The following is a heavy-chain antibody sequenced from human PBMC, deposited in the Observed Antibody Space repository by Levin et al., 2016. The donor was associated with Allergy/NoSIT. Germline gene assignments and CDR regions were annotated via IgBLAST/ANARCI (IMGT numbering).Heavy chain of an antibody. J-gene: IGHJ4*02. CDR1: GYSFTSYW. CDR2: IYPDDSDT. CDR3: ARYAGVGMTRPFDY. Sequence: GESLKISCQGSGYSFTSYWIGWVRQMPGKGLEWMGLIYPDDSDTRYSPSFQGQVIISVDKSISTAYLQWSSLKASDTAMYYCARYAGVGMTRPFDYWGQGTLVTVSS. D-gene: IGHD4-11*01. V-gene: IGHV5-51*01.